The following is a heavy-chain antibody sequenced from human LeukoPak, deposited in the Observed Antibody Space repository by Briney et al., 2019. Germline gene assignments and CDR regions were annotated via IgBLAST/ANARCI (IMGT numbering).Heavy chain of an antibody. CDR3: ARLRRSRLAEFDY. CDR1: GYSISRGYY. V-gene: IGHV4-38-2*02. J-gene: IGHJ4*02. Sequence: SETQSLTCTVSGYSISRGYYWGWIRQPPGKGLEWIGTIYHSGFTYYNPSLKSRVTISVDTSKNRFSLKLSSVTAADTAVYYCARLRRSRLAEFDYWGQGTLVTVSS. CDR2: IYHSGFT. D-gene: IGHD3-3*02.